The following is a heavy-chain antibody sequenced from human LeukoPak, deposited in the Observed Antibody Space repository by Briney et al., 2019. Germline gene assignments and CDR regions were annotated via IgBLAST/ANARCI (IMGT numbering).Heavy chain of an antibody. Sequence: PGGSLRLSCAASGFTFDDYGMSWVRQAPGKGLEWVSGINWNGGSTGYADSVKGRFTISRDNSKNTLYLQMNSLRAEDTAVYYCARDPYYYDSSGVDYWGQGTLVTVSS. CDR2: INWNGGST. CDR1: GFTFDDYG. D-gene: IGHD3-22*01. J-gene: IGHJ4*02. CDR3: ARDPYYYDSSGVDY. V-gene: IGHV3-20*04.